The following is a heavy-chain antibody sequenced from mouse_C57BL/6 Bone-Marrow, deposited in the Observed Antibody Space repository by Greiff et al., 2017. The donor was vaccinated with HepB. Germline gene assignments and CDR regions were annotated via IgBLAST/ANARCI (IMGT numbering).Heavy chain of an antibody. CDR2: INPSSGYT. J-gene: IGHJ2*01. D-gene: IGHD2-2*01. CDR3: AKIGGLRRDY. Sequence: QVQLQQSGAELARPGASVKMSCKASGYTFTSYTMHWVKQRPGQGLEWIGYINPSSGYTKYNQKFKDKATLTADKSSSTAYMQLSSLTSEDSAVYYCAKIGGLRRDYWGQGTTLTVSS. V-gene: IGHV1-4*01. CDR1: GYTFTSYT.